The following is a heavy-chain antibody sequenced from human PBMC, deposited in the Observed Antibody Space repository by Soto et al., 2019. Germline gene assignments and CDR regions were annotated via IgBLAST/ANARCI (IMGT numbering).Heavy chain of an antibody. D-gene: IGHD6-6*01. CDR1: GYTFINYY. V-gene: IGHV1-46*03. Sequence: QVQLVQSGAEVTKPGASVKVSCKASGYTFINYYIHWVRQAPGQGLEWMGVINPNGGSTVYAQKLQGRVTLTRDTSTSTVYVELSSLRSDDTAVYFCVRATAARQRDYSYHYYLHIWGKGTTVTVSS. J-gene: IGHJ6*03. CDR3: VRATAARQRDYSYHYYLHI. CDR2: INPNGGST.